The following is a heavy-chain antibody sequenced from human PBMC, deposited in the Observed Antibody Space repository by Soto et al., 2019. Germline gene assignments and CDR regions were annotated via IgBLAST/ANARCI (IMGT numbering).Heavy chain of an antibody. D-gene: IGHD3-16*02. Sequence: GGSLRLSCAASGFTFDDYGMSWVRQAPGKGLEWVSGINWNGGSTGYADSVKGRFNISRDNAKNSLYLQMNSLRAEDTALYYCARESRELSKTYYFDYWGQGTLVTVSS. J-gene: IGHJ4*02. CDR2: INWNGGST. V-gene: IGHV3-20*04. CDR3: ARESRELSKTYYFDY. CDR1: GFTFDDYG.